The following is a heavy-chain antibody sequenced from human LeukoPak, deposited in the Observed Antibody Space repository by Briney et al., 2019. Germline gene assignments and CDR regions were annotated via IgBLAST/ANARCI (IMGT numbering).Heavy chain of an antibody. CDR3: ARDPYSGSYYGLDY. CDR1: GFTFSSYA. D-gene: IGHD1-26*01. CDR2: ISYDGSNK. J-gene: IGHJ4*02. V-gene: IGHV3-30*04. Sequence: GGSLRLSCAASGFTFSSYAMHWVRQAPGKGLEWVAVISYDGSNKYYADSVKGRFTISRDNSKNTLYLQMNSLRAEDTAVYYCARDPYSGSYYGLDYWGQGTLVTVSS.